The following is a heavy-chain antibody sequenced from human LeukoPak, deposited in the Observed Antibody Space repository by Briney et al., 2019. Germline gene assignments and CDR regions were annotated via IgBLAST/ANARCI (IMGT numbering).Heavy chain of an antibody. Sequence: SVKVSCKASGYTFTAYYMHWVRQAPGQGLEWMGWIITIFGTANYAQKFQGRVTITADESTSTAYMELSSLRSEDTAVYYCARGGVGATTPFDYWGQGTLVTVSS. J-gene: IGHJ4*02. CDR1: GYTFTAYY. D-gene: IGHD1-26*01. CDR3: ARGGVGATTPFDY. CDR2: IITIFGTA. V-gene: IGHV1-69*13.